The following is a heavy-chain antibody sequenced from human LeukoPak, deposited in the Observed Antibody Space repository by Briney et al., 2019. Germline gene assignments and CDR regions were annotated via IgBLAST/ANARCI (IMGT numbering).Heavy chain of an antibody. CDR3: ARDFDGPRASDY. V-gene: IGHV3-74*01. D-gene: IGHD4-17*01. CDR1: GFTFSYFW. CDR2: TNADGSYS. J-gene: IGHJ4*02. Sequence: EGSLRLSCAASGFTFSYFWMHWFRQTPGKGLVWVSCTNADGSYSSYADSVKGRFTISRDNVRNTLYLQTSSLRAEDSAVYYCARDFDGPRASDYWGQGISVTVSS.